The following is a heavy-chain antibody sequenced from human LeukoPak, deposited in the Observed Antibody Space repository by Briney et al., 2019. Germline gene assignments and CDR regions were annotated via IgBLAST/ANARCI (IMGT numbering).Heavy chain of an antibody. CDR1: GFTFSSYA. CDR3: AKVCGYSYGPSEY. Sequence: PGGSLRLSCAASGFTFSSYAMSTVRQARGKGLEWVSPISGSGGSTSYAECVKGRFTISRDNSKNTVYLQLNILRAGHPSVYECAKVCGYSYGPSEYWGQGTRVTVSS. J-gene: IGHJ4*02. D-gene: IGHD5-18*01. CDR2: ISGSGGST. V-gene: IGHV3-23*01.